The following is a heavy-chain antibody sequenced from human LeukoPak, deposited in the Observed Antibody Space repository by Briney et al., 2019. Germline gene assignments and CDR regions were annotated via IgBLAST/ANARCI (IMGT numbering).Heavy chain of an antibody. J-gene: IGHJ4*01. CDR3: AKVRGTLSSHFFFDY. D-gene: IGHD1-1*01. CDR1: GFSFGEYA. CDR2: ISYNGAFI. V-gene: IGHV3-9*01. Sequence: GGSLRLSCAASGFSFGEYAMHWVRQAPGKGLEWLSIISYNGAFIDYADSVKGRFTVSRGNAENSLFLHMNSLRPEDTAFYYCAKVRGTLSSHFFFDYWGQGIRVTVSS.